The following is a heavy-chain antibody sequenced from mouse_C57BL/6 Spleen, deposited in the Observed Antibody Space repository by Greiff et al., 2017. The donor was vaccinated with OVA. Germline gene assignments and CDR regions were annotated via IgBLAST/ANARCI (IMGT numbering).Heavy chain of an antibody. J-gene: IGHJ2*01. CDR2: IDPENGDT. Sequence: VQLQQSGAELVRPGASVKLSCTASGFNIKDDYMHWVKQRPEQGLEWIGWIDPENGDTEYASKFQGKATITADTSSNTAYLQLSSLTSEDTAVYYGTTGYYGSSDLGYWGQGTTLTVSS. D-gene: IGHD1-1*01. V-gene: IGHV14-4*01. CDR1: GFNIKDDY. CDR3: TTGYYGSSDLGY.